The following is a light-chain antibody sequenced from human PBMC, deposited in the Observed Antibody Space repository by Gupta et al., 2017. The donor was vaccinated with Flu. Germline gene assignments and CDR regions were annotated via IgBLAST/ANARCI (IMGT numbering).Light chain of an antibody. J-gene: IGKJ2*03. CDR1: QSISSY. CDR2: AAS. V-gene: IGKV1-39*01. Sequence: DIPITQSPSSLSASVGDRVTITCRASQSISSYLNWYQQKPGKAPKLLIYAASSLQSGVPSRFSGSGSGTDFTLTISSLQPEDFATYYCQQSYSTPYSCGQGTKLEIK. CDR3: QQSYSTPYS.